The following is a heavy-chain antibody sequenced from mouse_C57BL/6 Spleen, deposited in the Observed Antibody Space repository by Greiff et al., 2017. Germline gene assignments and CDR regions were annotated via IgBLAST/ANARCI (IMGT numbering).Heavy chain of an antibody. J-gene: IGHJ2*01. CDR3: ARPGSSGHY. D-gene: IGHD3-2*02. Sequence: VQLQQPGTELVKPGASVKLSCKASGYNFTSYWMHWVKQRPGQGLEWIGNINPSNGGTNYKKKIKSKATLTVDNSSSTAYMQLSSLTSEASAVYYMARPGSSGHYWGQGTTLTVSS. CDR1: GYNFTSYW. V-gene: IGHV1-53*01. CDR2: INPSNGGT.